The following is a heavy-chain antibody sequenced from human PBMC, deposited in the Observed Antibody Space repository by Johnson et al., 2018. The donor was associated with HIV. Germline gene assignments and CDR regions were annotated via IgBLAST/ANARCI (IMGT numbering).Heavy chain of an antibody. CDR2: ISWNSGSI. CDR1: GFTFDDYA. CDR3: ARQPDNFWSSDAFDI. J-gene: IGHJ3*02. D-gene: IGHD3-3*01. Sequence: VQLVESGGGLVQPGRSLRLSCAASGFTFDDYAMHWVRQAPGKGLEWVSGISWNSGSIGYADSVKGRFTTSRDNAKNSLFLQMNSLRVEDTAIYYCARQPDNFWSSDAFDIWGQGTMVTVSS. V-gene: IGHV3-9*01.